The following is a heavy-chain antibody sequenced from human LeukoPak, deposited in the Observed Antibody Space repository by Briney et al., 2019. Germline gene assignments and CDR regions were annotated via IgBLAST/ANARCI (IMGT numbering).Heavy chain of an antibody. D-gene: IGHD3-22*01. CDR3: ARGGYDTSGYLGH. J-gene: IGHJ4*02. CDR1: GFTVSSNY. CDR2: IYSGGST. Sequence: TGGSLRLSCAASGFTVSSNYMSWVRQAPGKGLEWVSVIYSGGSTYYADSVKGRFTISRDNSKNTLYLQMNSLRAKDTAVYYCARGGYDTSGYLGHWGQGTPVTVSS. V-gene: IGHV3-53*01.